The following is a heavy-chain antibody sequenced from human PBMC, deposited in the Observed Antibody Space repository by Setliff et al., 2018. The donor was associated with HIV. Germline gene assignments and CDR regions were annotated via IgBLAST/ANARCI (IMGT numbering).Heavy chain of an antibody. V-gene: IGHV1-2*02. CDR3: ARGAGNPHWYYDTWSGPSSGYFQH. CDR1: GFTFNKFH. CDR2: INVDSGGT. D-gene: IGHD3-3*01. J-gene: IGHJ1*01. Sequence: ASVKVSCKASGFTFNKFHIQWVRQAPGQGLEWMGWINVDSGGTNYAQKFQGRVTMTRDTSISTAYLDLSRLRSDDTAVYYCARGAGNPHWYYDTWSGPSSGYFQHWGQGTLVTVPQ.